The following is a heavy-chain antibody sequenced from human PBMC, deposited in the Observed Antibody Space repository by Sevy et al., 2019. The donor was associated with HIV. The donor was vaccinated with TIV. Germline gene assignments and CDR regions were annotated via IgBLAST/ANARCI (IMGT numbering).Heavy chain of an antibody. Sequence: SLRLSCVASGFTFTSFSMHWVRQAPGKGLEWVATISYDGSNKYYADSVKGRFTISRDNSKNYLYLQLNSLRAEDTAVYCCALERLSSNVAEYFQNWGQGTLVTVSS. CDR1: GFTFTSFS. CDR3: ALERLSSNVAEYFQN. J-gene: IGHJ1*01. D-gene: IGHD1-1*01. CDR2: ISYDGSNK. V-gene: IGHV3-30-3*01.